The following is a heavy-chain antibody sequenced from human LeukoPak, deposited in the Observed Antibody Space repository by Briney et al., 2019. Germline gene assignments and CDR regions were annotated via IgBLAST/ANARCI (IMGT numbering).Heavy chain of an antibody. V-gene: IGHV3-23*01. D-gene: IGHD2-2*01. CDR1: GFAFSTYA. CDR3: ARDGTSTSCYA. CDR2: ISGSGGST. Sequence: GGSLRLSCAASGFAFSTYAMNWVRQAPGKGLEWVSGISGSGGSTYYADSVKGRFTISRDNAKNSLYLQMNSLRAEDTAVYYCARDGTSTSCYAWGQGTLVTVSS. J-gene: IGHJ5*02.